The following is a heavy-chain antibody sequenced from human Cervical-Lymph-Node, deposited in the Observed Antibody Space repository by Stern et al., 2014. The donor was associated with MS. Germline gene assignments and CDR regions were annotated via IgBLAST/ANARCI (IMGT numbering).Heavy chain of an antibody. CDR3: ARGHSSGWSYFDY. J-gene: IGHJ4*02. Sequence: EVQLVESGGGLVKPGGSLRLSCAASGFTFSSHSMHWVRQAPGKGLEWVSSISSSDNYIYDGDLVKGRVTISRDNAKNSLYLQMNSLRAEDTAVYYCARGHSSGWSYFDYWGQGILVTVSS. CDR1: GFTFSSHS. D-gene: IGHD6-19*01. CDR2: ISSSDNYI. V-gene: IGHV3-21*01.